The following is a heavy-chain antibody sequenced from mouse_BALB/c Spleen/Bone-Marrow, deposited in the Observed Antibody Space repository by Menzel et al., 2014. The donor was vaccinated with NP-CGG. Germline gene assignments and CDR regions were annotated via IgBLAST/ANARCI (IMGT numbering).Heavy chain of an antibody. D-gene: IGHD2-4*01. CDR1: GFTFSNYG. J-gene: IGHJ2*01. CDR3: ARRRDYDYFDY. CDR2: ISSGGTYT. Sequence: EVKLVESGGDLVKPGGSLKLSCAASGFTFSNYGMFWVRQIPDKRLEWVATISSGGTYTFYPDSVKGRFTISRDNTKNTLTLQMTSLKSEDTAMYYCARRRDYDYFDYWGQGTTLTVSS. V-gene: IGHV5-6*02.